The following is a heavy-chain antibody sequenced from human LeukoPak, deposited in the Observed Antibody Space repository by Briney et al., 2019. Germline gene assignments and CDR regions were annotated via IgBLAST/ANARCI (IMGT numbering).Heavy chain of an antibody. J-gene: IGHJ4*02. V-gene: IGHV3-21*01. CDR3: AREWLARSTSRNQD. D-gene: IGHD2-2*01. CDR1: GVTFSSDS. Sequence: GGSLRLSCAASGVTFSSDSMNWGREAPGKGLEWGSSISISSKYIYYADSVKVRFTISRDNAKNSLYLQRNSLRAEDTAVYYCAREWLARSTSRNQDWGQGTLATVSS. CDR2: ISISSKYI.